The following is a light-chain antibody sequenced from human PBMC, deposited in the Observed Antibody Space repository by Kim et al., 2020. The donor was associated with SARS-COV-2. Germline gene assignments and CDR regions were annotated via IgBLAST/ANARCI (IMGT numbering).Light chain of an antibody. Sequence: QSALTQPASVSGSPGQSITISCTGTSSDVGRYNYVYWYQQHPGKAPKLMIYDVTKRPSGVSNRFSGSKSGNTASLTISGLQAEDEADYYCNSYASSNTWVFGGGTQLTVL. CDR1: SSDVGRYNY. V-gene: IGLV2-14*01. CDR3: NSYASSNTWV. J-gene: IGLJ3*02. CDR2: DVT.